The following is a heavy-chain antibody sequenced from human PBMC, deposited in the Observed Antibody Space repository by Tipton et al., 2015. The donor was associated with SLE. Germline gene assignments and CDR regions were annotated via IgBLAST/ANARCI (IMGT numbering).Heavy chain of an antibody. CDR3: AKAPIRAVAGWYFDL. CDR2: ISGGST. CDR1: GFTFSSYA. J-gene: IGHJ2*01. Sequence: SLRLSCAASGFTFSSYAMSWVRQAPGKGLEWVSSISGGSTYYADSRKGRFTISRDNSKNTLYLQMNSLRAEDTAVYYCAKAPIRAVAGWYFDLWGRGTLVTVSS. D-gene: IGHD6-19*01. V-gene: IGHV3-23*01.